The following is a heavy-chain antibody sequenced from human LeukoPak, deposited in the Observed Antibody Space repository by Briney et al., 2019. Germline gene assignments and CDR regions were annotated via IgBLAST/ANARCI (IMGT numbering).Heavy chain of an antibody. CDR1: GFTFSSYG. D-gene: IGHD3-22*01. V-gene: IGHV3-30*18. J-gene: IGHJ4*02. CDR2: ISYDGSNK. CDR3: AKEINSSGYYDY. Sequence: GRSLRLSCAASGFTFSSYGMHWVRQAPGKGLEWVAVISYDGSNKYYADSVKGRFTISRDNSRNTLYLQMNSLRDEDTAVYYCAKEINSSGYYDYWGQGTLVTVSS.